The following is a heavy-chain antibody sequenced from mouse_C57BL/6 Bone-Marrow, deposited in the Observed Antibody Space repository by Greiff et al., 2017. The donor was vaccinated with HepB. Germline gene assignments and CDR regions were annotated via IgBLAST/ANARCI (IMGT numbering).Heavy chain of an antibody. V-gene: IGHV5-17*01. J-gene: IGHJ3*01. Sequence: EVQGVESGGGLVKPGGSLKLSCAASGFTFSDYGMNWVRQAPEKGLEWVAYISSGSSTIYYADTVKGRFTISRDNAKNTLFLQMTSLRSEDTAMYYCASGYGRGFAYWGQGTLVTVSA. CDR1: GFTFSDYG. CDR3: ASGYGRGFAY. CDR2: ISSGSSTI. D-gene: IGHD2-1*01.